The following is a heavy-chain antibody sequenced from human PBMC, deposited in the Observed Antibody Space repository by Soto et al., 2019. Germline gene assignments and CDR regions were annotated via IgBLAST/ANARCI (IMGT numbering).Heavy chain of an antibody. J-gene: IGHJ6*02. V-gene: IGHV3-7*01. CDR3: ARDHRKFGAYYYYGMDV. CDR1: GFTFSSYW. CDR2: IKQDGSEK. Sequence: GGSLRLSCAASGFTFSSYWMSWVRQAPGKGLEWVANIKQDGSEKYYVDSVKGRFTISRDNAKNSLYLQMNSLRAEDTAVYYCARDHRKFGAYYYYGMDVWGQGTTVTVSS. D-gene: IGHD3-10*01.